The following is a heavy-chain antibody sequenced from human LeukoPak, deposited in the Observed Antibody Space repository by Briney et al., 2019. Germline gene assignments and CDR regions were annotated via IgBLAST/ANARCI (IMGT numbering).Heavy chain of an antibody. CDR2: ISTSSSYI. D-gene: IGHD5-18*01. Sequence: GGSLRLSCAASGFTFSSYSMNWVRQAPGKGLEWVSSISTSSSYIYYADSVKARFTTSRDNAKNSLYLQMNSLRAEDTAVYNCARENAIQLWSFDYWGQGTLVTVSS. J-gene: IGHJ4*02. CDR3: ARENAIQLWSFDY. V-gene: IGHV3-21*01. CDR1: GFTFSSYS.